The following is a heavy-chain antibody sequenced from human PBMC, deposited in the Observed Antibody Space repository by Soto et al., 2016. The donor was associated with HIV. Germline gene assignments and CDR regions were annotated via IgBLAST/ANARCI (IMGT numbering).Heavy chain of an antibody. CDR3: ARVTMTTLPLLLLTF. Sequence: QVQLQESGPGLVKPSQTLSLTCTVSGGSISSGGYYWSWIRQHPGKGLEWIGYIYNSGSTYYNPSLKSRSTISADTSKNQFSLKLTSVTAADTAVYYCARVTMTTLPLLLLTFWGQGNPSPPSP. CDR1: GGSISSGGYY. CDR2: IYNSGST. D-gene: IGHD4-17*01. V-gene: IGHV4-31*03. J-gene: IGHJ4*02.